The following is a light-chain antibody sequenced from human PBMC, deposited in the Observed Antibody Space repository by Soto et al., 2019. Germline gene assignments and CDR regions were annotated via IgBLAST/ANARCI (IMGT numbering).Light chain of an antibody. CDR1: QSVGSW. CDR3: QQYTDYPLT. J-gene: IGKJ1*01. Sequence: DIRLTQSPSTLSASVGDRVTITCRASQSVGSWLAWYQQKPGKAPNLLIYDASSLQSGVPSRFSGSGSGTECTLTVSSLQPGDFATYYCQQYTDYPLTFGQGTRVDIK. CDR2: DAS. V-gene: IGKV1-5*01.